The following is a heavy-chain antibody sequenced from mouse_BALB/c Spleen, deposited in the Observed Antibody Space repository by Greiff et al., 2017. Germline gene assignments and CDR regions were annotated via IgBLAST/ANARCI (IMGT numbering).Heavy chain of an antibody. CDR3: ARLDYYGSSYDYYAMDC. J-gene: IGHJ4*01. V-gene: IGHV5-12-1*01. D-gene: IGHD1-1*01. Sequence: EVQLVESGGGLVKPGGSLKLSCAASGFAFSSYDMSWVRQTPEKRLEWVAYISSGGGSTYYPDTVKGRFTISRDNAKNTLYLQMSSLKSEDTAMYYCARLDYYGSSYDYYAMDCWGQGTSVTVSS. CDR1: GFAFSSYD. CDR2: ISSGGGST.